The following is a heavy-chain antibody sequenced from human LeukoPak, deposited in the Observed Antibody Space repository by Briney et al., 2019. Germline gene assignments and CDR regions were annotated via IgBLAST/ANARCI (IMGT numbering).Heavy chain of an antibody. CDR3: AIGFVDYYGSGSYYPLDY. D-gene: IGHD3-10*01. CDR1: GVSISSSSYH. J-gene: IGHJ4*02. CDR2: IYYSGTT. Sequence: SETLSLTCTVSGVSISSSSYHWGWIRQPPGKGLEWIGSIYYSGTTYYNPSLKSRVTISVDTSKNQFSLKLSSVTAADTAVYYCAIGFVDYYGSGSYYPLDYWGQGTLVTVSS. V-gene: IGHV4-39*07.